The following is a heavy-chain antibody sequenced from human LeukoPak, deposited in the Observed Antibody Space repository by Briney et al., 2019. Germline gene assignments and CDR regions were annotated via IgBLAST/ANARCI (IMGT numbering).Heavy chain of an antibody. D-gene: IGHD3-3*01. CDR3: VRDFRFLDDY. CDR2: IKQDGTEK. Sequence: GGSLRLSCAASGFSFSSYWMTWVRQAPGKGLEWVANIKQDGTEKYSVDSVKGRFTISRDNAKNSLYLQMNSVRAEDTAVYYCVRDFRFLDDYWGQGTLVSASS. CDR1: GFSFSSYW. V-gene: IGHV3-7*01. J-gene: IGHJ4*02.